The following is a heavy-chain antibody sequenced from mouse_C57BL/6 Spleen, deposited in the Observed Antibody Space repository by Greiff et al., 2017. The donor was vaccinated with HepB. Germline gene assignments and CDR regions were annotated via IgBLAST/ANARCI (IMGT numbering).Heavy chain of an antibody. D-gene: IGHD1-1*01. Sequence: DVMLVESGGGLVQPGGSLSLSCAASGFTFTDYYMSWVRQPPGKALEWLGFIRNKANGYTTEYSASVKGRFTISRDNSQSILYLQMNALRAEDSATYYCASRYSFAYWGQGTLVTVSA. CDR1: GFTFTDYY. CDR2: IRNKANGYTT. J-gene: IGHJ3*01. CDR3: ASRYSFAY. V-gene: IGHV7-3*01.